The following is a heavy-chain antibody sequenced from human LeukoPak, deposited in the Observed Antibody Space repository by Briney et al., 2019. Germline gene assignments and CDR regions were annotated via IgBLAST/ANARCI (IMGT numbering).Heavy chain of an antibody. CDR1: GGSISPYY. J-gene: IGHJ4*02. CDR2: IYYSGST. V-gene: IGHV4-59*08. Sequence: PSETLSLTCTASGGSISPYYWSWIRQPPGKGLEWIGYIYYSGSTNYNPSLKSRVTISVDTSKNQFSLKLSSVTAADTTMYYCARHGGGGESYPRFFDYWGRGNLVTASS. D-gene: IGHD1-26*01. CDR3: ARHGGGGESYPRFFDY.